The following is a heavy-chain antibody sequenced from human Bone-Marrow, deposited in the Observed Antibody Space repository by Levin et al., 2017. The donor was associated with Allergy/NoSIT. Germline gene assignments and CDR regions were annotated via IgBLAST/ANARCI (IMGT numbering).Heavy chain of an antibody. CDR3: ARFGEQFYDSSGYYWVY. CDR2: IYPGDSDT. Sequence: GESLKISCKGSGYSFTSYWIGWVRQMPGKGLEWMGIIYPGDSDTRYSPSFQGQVTISADKSISTAYLQWSSLKASDTAMYYCARFGEQFYDSSGYYWVYWGQGTLVTVSS. V-gene: IGHV5-51*01. D-gene: IGHD3-22*01. J-gene: IGHJ4*02. CDR1: GYSFTSYW.